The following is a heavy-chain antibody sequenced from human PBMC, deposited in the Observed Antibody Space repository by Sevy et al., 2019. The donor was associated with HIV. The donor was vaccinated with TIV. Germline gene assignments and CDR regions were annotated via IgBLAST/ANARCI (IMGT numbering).Heavy chain of an antibody. CDR2: IGTAGDT. D-gene: IGHD1-26*01. Sequence: GGSLRLSCAASGFTFSRYDMHWVRQATGKGLEWVSSIGTAGDTYYPGSVKGRFTISRENAKKSLYLQMNSLRAGDTAVYYCARGTRYSGSYHLGDDAFDIWGQGTMVTVSS. V-gene: IGHV3-13*01. CDR3: ARGTRYSGSYHLGDDAFDI. J-gene: IGHJ3*02. CDR1: GFTFSRYD.